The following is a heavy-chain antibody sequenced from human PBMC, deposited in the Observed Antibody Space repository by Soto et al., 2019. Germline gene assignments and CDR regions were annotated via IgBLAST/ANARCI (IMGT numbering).Heavy chain of an antibody. V-gene: IGHV1-3*05. D-gene: IGHD4-17*01. J-gene: IGHJ4*02. Sequence: QVQLVQSGAEEKKPGASVKVSCKASGYTFTSYAMHWVRQAPGQRLEWRGGINAGNGNTKYSQKFQGRVTITRDTSASTAYMELSSLRSENTAVYYCASESYGGEFDYWGQGTLVTVSS. CDR3: ASESYGGEFDY. CDR2: INAGNGNT. CDR1: GYTFTSYA.